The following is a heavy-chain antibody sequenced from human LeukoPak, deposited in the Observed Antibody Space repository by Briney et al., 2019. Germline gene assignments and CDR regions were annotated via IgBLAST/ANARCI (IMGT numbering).Heavy chain of an antibody. CDR2: MNPNSGNT. D-gene: IGHD6-6*01. Sequence: GASVKVSCKASGGTFSSYAISWVRQATGQGLEWMGWMNPNSGNTGYAQKFQGRVTITRNTSISTAYMELSSLRSEDTAVYYCARGFEYSSSSLDYWGQGTLVTVSS. CDR1: GGTFSSYA. J-gene: IGHJ4*02. V-gene: IGHV1-8*03. CDR3: ARGFEYSSSSLDY.